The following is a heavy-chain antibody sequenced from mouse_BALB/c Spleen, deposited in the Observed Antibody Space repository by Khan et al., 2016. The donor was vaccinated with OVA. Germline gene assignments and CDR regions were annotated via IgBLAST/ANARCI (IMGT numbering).Heavy chain of an antibody. V-gene: IGHV3-2*02. J-gene: IGHJ4*01. Sequence: EVQLLETGPGLVKPSQSLSLTCTVTGYSITSDYAWNWIRQFHGNKLEWMGYISYSGSTNYNPALKSRISITRDTSKNQFFLQLNSVTTEDTATYYCARDGSRYNYAMDYWGQGTSVTVSS. D-gene: IGHD2-3*01. CDR3: ARDGSRYNYAMDY. CDR1: GYSITSDYA. CDR2: ISYSGST.